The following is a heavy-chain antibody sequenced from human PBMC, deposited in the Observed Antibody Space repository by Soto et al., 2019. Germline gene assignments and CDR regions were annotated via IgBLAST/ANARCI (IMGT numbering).Heavy chain of an antibody. D-gene: IGHD3-22*01. CDR1: GYTFTSYG. CDR3: ARGDYYYDSSYWFDP. CDR2: ISAYNGNT. Sequence: GASVQVSCKASGYTFTSYGISWVRQAPGQGLEWMGWISAYNGNTNYAQKLQGRVTMTTDTSTSTACMELRSLRSDDTAVYYCARGDYYYDSSYWFDPWGQGTLVTVSS. V-gene: IGHV1-18*01. J-gene: IGHJ5*02.